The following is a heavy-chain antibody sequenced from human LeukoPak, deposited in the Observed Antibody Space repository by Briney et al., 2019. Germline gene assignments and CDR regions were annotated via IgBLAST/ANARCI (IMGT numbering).Heavy chain of an antibody. CDR1: GFTFSSHW. CDR3: ATHGYSELRYFDWSTNE. Sequence: GGSLKLSCVVSGFTFSSHWMSWVRQAPGKGLEWVANIKEDGSEKYYVDSVKGRFTISRDNAKKSLYLQMDSLRAEDTAVYYCATHGYSELRYFDWSTNEWGQGTLVTVSS. J-gene: IGHJ4*02. CDR2: IKEDGSEK. V-gene: IGHV3-7*01. D-gene: IGHD3-9*01.